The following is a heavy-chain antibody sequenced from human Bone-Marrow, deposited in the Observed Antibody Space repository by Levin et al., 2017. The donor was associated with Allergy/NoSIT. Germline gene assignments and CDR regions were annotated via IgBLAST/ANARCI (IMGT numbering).Heavy chain of an antibody. D-gene: IGHD5-12*01. V-gene: IGHV1-2*02. CDR1: GYTFTGYY. CDR2: INPNSGGT. J-gene: IGHJ4*02. Sequence: GESLKISCKASGYTFTGYYMHWVRQAPGQGLEWMGWINPNSGGTNYAQKFQGRVTMTRDTSISTAYMELSRLRSDDTAVYYCARDRMRRGSATDYWGQGTLVTVSS. CDR3: ARDRMRRGSATDY.